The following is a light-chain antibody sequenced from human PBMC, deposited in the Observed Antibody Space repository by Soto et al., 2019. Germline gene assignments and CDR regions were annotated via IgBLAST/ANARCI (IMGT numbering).Light chain of an antibody. Sequence: QSALTQPRSVSGSPGQSVTISCAGTNSDVGAYNYVSWYQQHPGKAPKLIIYDVNKRPSGVPDRFSGFKSGNTASLNIYGHQTEDEADYHCFSFSGGIGGGTQLTVL. CDR1: NSDVGAYNY. V-gene: IGLV2-11*01. CDR3: FSFSGG. CDR2: DVN. J-gene: IGLJ2*01.